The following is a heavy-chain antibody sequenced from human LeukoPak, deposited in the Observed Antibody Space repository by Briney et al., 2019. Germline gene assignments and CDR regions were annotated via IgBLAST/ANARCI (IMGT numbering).Heavy chain of an antibody. J-gene: IGHJ4*02. Sequence: PGGSLRLSCTASGFTFSGHWIHWVRQAPGMGLVWVSRINEDGTDSMYAESAKGRFTISRDNAKNTVYLQMNSLRAEDTAVYYCVRDETLWTLDWWGQGTLVSVSS. D-gene: IGHD1-1*01. V-gene: IGHV3-74*03. CDR3: VRDETLWTLDW. CDR2: INEDGTDS. CDR1: GFTFSGHW.